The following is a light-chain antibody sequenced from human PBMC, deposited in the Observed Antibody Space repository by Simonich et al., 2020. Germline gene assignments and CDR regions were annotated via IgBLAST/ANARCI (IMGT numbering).Light chain of an antibody. J-gene: IGLJ1*01. CDR1: SSNIGSNY. V-gene: IGLV1-47*01. Sequence: QSVLTQPPSASGTPGQRVTISCSGSSSNIGSNYVYWYQQLPGTAPKLLIYRNKQRPSGVPDRSSGSKSGTAASLAISGLRSEDEADYYCAAWDDSLSGYVFGTGTKVTVL. CDR3: AAWDDSLSGYV. CDR2: RNK.